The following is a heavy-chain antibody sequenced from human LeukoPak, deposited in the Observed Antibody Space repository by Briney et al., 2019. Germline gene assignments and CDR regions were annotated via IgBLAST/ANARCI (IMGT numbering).Heavy chain of an antibody. D-gene: IGHD3-22*01. CDR3: AKDRPNYYGSNGHYYKLNGDC. J-gene: IGHJ4*02. Sequence: GGSLRLSCAASGFTFSSYAMSWVRQAPGKGLEWVSSITSSGAATYYADSVKGRFTISRDNSDNALYLQMNSLRAEDTAVYYCAKDRPNYYGSNGHYYKLNGDCWGQGTLVTVSS. V-gene: IGHV3-23*01. CDR2: ITSSGAAT. CDR1: GFTFSSYA.